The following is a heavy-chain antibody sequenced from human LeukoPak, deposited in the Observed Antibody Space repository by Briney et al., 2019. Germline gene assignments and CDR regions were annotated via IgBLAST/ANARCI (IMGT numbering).Heavy chain of an antibody. CDR2: IGSSSSYI. V-gene: IGHV3-21*01. Sequence: PGGSLRLSCAASGFTFSSYSMNWVRQAPGKGLEWVSSIGSSSSYIYYADSVKGRFTISRDNAKNSLYLQMNSLRAEDTAVYYCARVGSRGWYFDLWGRGTLVTVSS. CDR1: GFTFSSYS. J-gene: IGHJ2*01. CDR3: ARVGSRGWYFDL. D-gene: IGHD3-10*01.